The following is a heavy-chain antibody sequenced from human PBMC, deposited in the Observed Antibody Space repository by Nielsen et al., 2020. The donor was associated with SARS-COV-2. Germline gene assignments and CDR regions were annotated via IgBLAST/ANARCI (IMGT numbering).Heavy chain of an antibody. CDR1: GFTFDDYG. Sequence: GESLKISCAASGFTFDDYGMSWVRQAPGKGLEWVSGINWNGGSTGYADSVKGRFTISRDNAKNSLYLQMNSLRAEDTALYYCAKDGSSGWYYFDYWGQGTLVTVSS. J-gene: IGHJ4*02. CDR2: INWNGGST. V-gene: IGHV3-20*04. D-gene: IGHD6-19*01. CDR3: AKDGSSGWYYFDY.